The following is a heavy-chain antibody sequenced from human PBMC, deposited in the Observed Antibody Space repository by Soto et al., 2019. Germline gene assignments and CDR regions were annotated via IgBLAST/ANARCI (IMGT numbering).Heavy chain of an antibody. CDR2: IYYSGST. CDR1: GGSISTCD. CDR3: ARATYFYDRSGYLYYFDY. V-gene: IGHV4-59*01. Sequence: SDTLSLTCTVSGGSISTCDWSWIRQPPGKGLEWIGYIYYSGSTNYNPSLKSRVTISVDTSKNQFSLKLGSVTAADTAVYYCARATYFYDRSGYLYYFDYWGQGTLVTVS. J-gene: IGHJ4*02. D-gene: IGHD3-22*01.